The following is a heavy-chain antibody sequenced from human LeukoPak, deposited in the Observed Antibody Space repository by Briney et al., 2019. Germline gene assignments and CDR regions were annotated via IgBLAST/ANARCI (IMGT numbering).Heavy chain of an antibody. D-gene: IGHD4-11*01. CDR2: ISGSGGST. Sequence: PGGSLRLSCAASGFTFSSYAMSWVRQAPGKGLEWVSAISGSGGSTYYADSVKGRFTISRDNSKNTLYLQMNSLRAEDTAVYYCAKDLPHAPTSFLNTVTHHDYWGQGTLVTVSS. J-gene: IGHJ4*02. CDR1: GFTFSSYA. V-gene: IGHV3-23*01. CDR3: AKDLPHAPTSFLNTVTHHDY.